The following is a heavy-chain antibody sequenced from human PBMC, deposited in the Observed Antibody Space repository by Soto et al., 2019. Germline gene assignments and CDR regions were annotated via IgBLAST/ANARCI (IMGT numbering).Heavy chain of an antibody. Sequence: QLQLQESGPGLVKPSETLSLTCTVSGGSSSSSSSYWGWIGQPPGKGQEWMGSIYYSGRTYYNQSLKSRVTISVDKSHNKFTLQLSSVTAADTAVYYCGRRSGSSGMDYWGQGTLVTVSS. CDR2: IYYSGRT. V-gene: IGHV4-39*01. D-gene: IGHD6-19*01. J-gene: IGHJ4*02. CDR3: GRRSGSSGMDY. CDR1: GGSSSSSSSY.